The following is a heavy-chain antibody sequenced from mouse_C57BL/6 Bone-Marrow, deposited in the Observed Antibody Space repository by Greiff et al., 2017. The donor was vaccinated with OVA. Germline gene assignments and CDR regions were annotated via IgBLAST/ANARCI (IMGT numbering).Heavy chain of an antibody. J-gene: IGHJ2*01. CDR2: INPSTGGT. CDR1: GYSFTGYY. D-gene: IGHD1-1*01. CDR3: ASFSHLTPVVGDFDY. V-gene: IGHV1-42*01. Sequence: EVQLQQSGPELVKPGASVKISCKASGYSFTGYYMNWVKQSPEKSLEWIGEINPSTGGTTYNQKFKAKATLTVDKSSSTAYMQLKSLTSEDSAVYYCASFSHLTPVVGDFDYWGQGTTLTVSS.